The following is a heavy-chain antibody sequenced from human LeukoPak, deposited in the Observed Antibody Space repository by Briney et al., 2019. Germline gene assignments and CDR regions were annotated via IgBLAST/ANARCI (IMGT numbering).Heavy chain of an antibody. D-gene: IGHD4-17*01. CDR2: INHSGST. V-gene: IGHV4-34*01. Sequence: SETLSLTCAVYGGPFSGYYWSWIRQPPGKGLEWIGEINHSGSTNYNPSLKSRVTISVDTSKNQFSLKLSSVTAADTAVYYCARGPDYGDSDSPFDYWGQGTLVTVSS. CDR1: GGPFSGYY. J-gene: IGHJ4*02. CDR3: ARGPDYGDSDSPFDY.